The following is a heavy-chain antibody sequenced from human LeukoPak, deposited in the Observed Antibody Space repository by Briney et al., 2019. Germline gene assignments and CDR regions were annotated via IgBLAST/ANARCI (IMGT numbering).Heavy chain of an antibody. D-gene: IGHD6-19*01. CDR2: ITISGSTI. CDR3: ARGGSLGY. CDR1: GFTFSSYE. J-gene: IGHJ4*02. V-gene: IGHV3-48*03. Sequence: GGSLRLSCAASGFTFSSYEMDWVRQGPGKGRGWVLKITISGSTIYYADSVKVRFTISRDNAKSSLYLQMNSLRVEDTAIYYCARGGSLGYWGQGTLVTVSS.